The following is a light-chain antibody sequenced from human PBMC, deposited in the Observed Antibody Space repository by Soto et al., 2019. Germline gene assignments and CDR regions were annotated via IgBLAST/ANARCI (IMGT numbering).Light chain of an antibody. Sequence: DIQMTQSPSTLSASIGDTVTITCRASHNIDTWLAWFQQKAGKAPNLLIYKASTLETGVPSRFSGSASGTEFTLSISSLQPEDFATYICHQHADFPLTFGGGTKVEI. CDR2: KAS. CDR3: HQHADFPLT. V-gene: IGKV1-5*03. CDR1: HNIDTW. J-gene: IGKJ4*01.